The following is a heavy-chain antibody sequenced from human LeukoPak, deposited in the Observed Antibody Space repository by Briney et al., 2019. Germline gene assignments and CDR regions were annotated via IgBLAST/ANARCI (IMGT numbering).Heavy chain of an antibody. CDR2: ISGNAGST. CDR1: GFTFSNYA. D-gene: IGHD4-17*01. CDR3: ATTTVTTFYYYYGMDV. V-gene: IGHV3-23*01. J-gene: IGHJ6*02. Sequence: GGSLRLSCTASGFTFSNYAMTWVRQAQGKGLEWVSTISGNAGSTYYADSVKGRFTISRDNSKNTLYLQMNSLRAEDTAVYYCATTTVTTFYYYYGMDVWGQGTTVTVSS.